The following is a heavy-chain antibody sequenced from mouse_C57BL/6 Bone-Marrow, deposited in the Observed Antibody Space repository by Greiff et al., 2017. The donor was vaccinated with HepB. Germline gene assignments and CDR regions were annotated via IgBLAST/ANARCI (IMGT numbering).Heavy chain of an antibody. V-gene: IGHV1-64*01. D-gene: IGHD4-1*01. CDR1: GYTFTSYW. CDR2: IHPNSGST. CDR3: ARRGTGTAY. J-gene: IGHJ3*01. Sequence: QVQLKQPGAELVKPGASVKLSCKASGYTFTSYWMHWVKQRPGQGLEWIGMIHPNSGSTNYNEKFKSKATLTVDKSSSTAYMQLSSLTSEDSAVYYCARRGTGTAYWGQGTLVTVSA.